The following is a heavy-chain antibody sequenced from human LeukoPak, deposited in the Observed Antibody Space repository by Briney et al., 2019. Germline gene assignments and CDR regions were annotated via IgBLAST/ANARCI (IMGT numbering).Heavy chain of an antibody. CDR2: ISSSGSTI. D-gene: IGHD3-16*02. CDR1: GFTFSSYE. V-gene: IGHV3-48*03. Sequence: GGSLRLSCAASGFTFSSYEMNWVRQAPGKGLEWVSYISSSGSTIYYADSVKGRFTISRDNAKNSLYLQMNSLRAEDTAVYYCARVSFGGVIDYYYYMDVWGKGTTVTISS. CDR3: ARVSFGGVIDYYYYMDV. J-gene: IGHJ6*03.